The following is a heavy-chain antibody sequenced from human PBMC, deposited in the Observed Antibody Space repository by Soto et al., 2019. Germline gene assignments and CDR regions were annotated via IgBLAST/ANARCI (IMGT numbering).Heavy chain of an antibody. Sequence: EVQLVESGGGLVKPGGSLRLSCAASGFTFSSYSMNWVRQAPGKGLEWVSSISSSSSYIYYADSVKGRFTISRDNAKNSLYLQMNSLRAEDTAVYYCARDQVAGTRYFDLWGRGTQVTVSS. CDR2: ISSSSSYI. J-gene: IGHJ2*01. D-gene: IGHD6-19*01. CDR1: GFTFSSYS. CDR3: ARDQVAGTRYFDL. V-gene: IGHV3-21*01.